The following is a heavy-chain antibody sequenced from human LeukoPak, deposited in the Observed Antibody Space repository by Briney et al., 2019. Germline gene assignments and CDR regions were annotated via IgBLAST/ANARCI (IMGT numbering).Heavy chain of an antibody. V-gene: IGHV3-23*01. CDR3: AKGGKWDVTPFDY. D-gene: IGHD1-26*01. J-gene: IGHJ4*02. CDR2: ISGGGGST. CDR1: GFTFSSYS. Sequence: GGSLRLSCAASGFTFSSYSMNWVRQAPGKGLEWVSTISGGGGSTYYADSVKGRFTISRDNSKNTLYLQANSLRAEDTAVYYCAKGGKWDVTPFDYWGQGTLVTVSS.